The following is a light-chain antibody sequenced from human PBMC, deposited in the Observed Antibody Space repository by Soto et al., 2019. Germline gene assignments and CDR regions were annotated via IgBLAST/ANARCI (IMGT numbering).Light chain of an antibody. V-gene: IGLV2-14*03. J-gene: IGLJ2*01. CDR1: SSNVGGYNF. Sequence: ARTQAASVSRSPGQSITISCTETSSNVGGYNFVSRYQAPTSDAPKIMIYDVSNRPSGVSTRFSGSKSGTPACLTISGLQAEDAADYYCFSYATASPLVIFGGATKVTVL. CDR3: FSYATASPLVI. CDR2: DVS.